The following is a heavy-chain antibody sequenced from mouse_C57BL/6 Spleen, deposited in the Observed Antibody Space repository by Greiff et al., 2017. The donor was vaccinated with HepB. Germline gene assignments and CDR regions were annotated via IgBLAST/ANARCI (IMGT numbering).Heavy chain of an antibody. V-gene: IGHV5-17*01. CDR1: GFTFSDYG. CDR3: ASEWLLRDAY. CDR2: ISSGSSTI. Sequence: DVMLVESGGGLVKPGGSLKLSCAASGFTFSDYGMHWVRQAPEKGLEWVAYISSGSSTIYYADTVKGRFTISRDNAKNTLFLQMTSLRSEDKAMYYCASEWLLRDAYWGQGTLVTVSA. D-gene: IGHD2-3*01. J-gene: IGHJ3*01.